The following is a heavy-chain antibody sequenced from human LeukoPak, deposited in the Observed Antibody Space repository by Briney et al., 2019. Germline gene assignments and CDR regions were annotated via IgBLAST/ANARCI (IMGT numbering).Heavy chain of an antibody. CDR3: ARGRGGTIFGVVISHFDY. CDR2: INPSGGST. D-gene: IGHD3-3*01. CDR1: GYTFISYY. J-gene: IGHJ4*02. Sequence: ASVKVSCKASGYTFISYYMHWVRQAPGQGLEWMGIINPSGGSTSYAQKFQGRVTMTRDTSTSTVYMELSSLRSEDTAVYYCARGRGGTIFGVVISHFDYWGQGTLVTVSS. V-gene: IGHV1-46*01.